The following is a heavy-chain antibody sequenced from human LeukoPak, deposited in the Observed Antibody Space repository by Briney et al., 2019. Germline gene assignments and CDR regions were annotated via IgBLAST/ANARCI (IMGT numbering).Heavy chain of an antibody. Sequence: SETLSLTCTVSGGSISSSSYYWGWIRQPPGKGLEWIGSIYYSGSTYYNPSLKSRVTISVDTSKNQFSLKLSSVTAADTAVYYCARQRYCSSTSCYRHFDYWGQGTLVTVSS. CDR1: GGSISSSSYY. CDR2: IYYSGST. D-gene: IGHD2-2*01. J-gene: IGHJ4*02. V-gene: IGHV4-39*01. CDR3: ARQRYCSSTSCYRHFDY.